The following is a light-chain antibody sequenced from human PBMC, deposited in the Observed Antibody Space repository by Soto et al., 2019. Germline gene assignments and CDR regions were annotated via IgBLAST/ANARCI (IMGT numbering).Light chain of an antibody. V-gene: IGKV3-20*01. CDR3: QQYGSSPT. CDR2: GAS. Sequence: EIVLTQSPGTLSLSPGERATLSCRASQSVSSSYVAWYQQKPGQAPRLRIDGASSRATGIADRFSGSGSGTDFTLPISRLAPKYFPVYDFQQYGSSPTFGQGTRLEIK. J-gene: IGKJ5*01. CDR1: QSVSSSY.